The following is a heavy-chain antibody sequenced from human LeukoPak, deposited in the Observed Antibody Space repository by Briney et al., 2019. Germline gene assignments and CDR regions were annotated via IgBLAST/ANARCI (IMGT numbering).Heavy chain of an antibody. V-gene: IGHV4-38-2*01. CDR1: GYSISSGYY. J-gene: IGHJ4*02. CDR3: ASPYSSSSGFDY. D-gene: IGHD6-6*01. CDR2: IYHSGST. Sequence: PSETLSLTCAVSGYSISSGYYWGWIRQPPGKGLEWIGSIYHSGSTYYNPSLKSRVTISVDTSKNRFSLKLSSVTAADTAVYYCASPYSSSSGFDYWGQGTLVTVSS.